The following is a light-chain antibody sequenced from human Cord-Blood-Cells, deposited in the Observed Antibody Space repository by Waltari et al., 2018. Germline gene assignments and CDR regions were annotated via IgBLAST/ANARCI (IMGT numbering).Light chain of an antibody. J-gene: IGLJ3*02. CDR2: RNN. CDR3: AAWDDSLSGRV. V-gene: IGLV1-47*01. Sequence: QSVLTQPPSASGTPGQRVTISCSGSSSNIGSNYVYWYQQLPGTAPKLLIYRNNRRPSGFPDRFSGSKSGTSASLAISGLRSEDEADYYCAAWDDSLSGRVFGGGTKLTVL. CDR1: SSNIGSNY.